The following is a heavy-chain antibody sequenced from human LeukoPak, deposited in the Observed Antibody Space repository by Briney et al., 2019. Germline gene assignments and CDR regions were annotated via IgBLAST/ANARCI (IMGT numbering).Heavy chain of an antibody. CDR1: GFTFSSYA. Sequence: TGGSLRLSCAASGFTFSSYAMSWVRQAPGKGLEWVSAMSGSGGNTYYADSVKGRFTISRDNSKNTLYLQMNSLRAEDTAVYFCATDPAYSSGWYLPNFDYWGQGTLVTVSP. CDR2: MSGSGGNT. V-gene: IGHV3-23*01. J-gene: IGHJ4*02. CDR3: ATDPAYSSGWYLPNFDY. D-gene: IGHD6-19*01.